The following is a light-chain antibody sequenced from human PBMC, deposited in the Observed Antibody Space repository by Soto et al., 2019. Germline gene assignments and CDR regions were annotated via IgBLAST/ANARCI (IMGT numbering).Light chain of an antibody. Sequence: QSALTQPASVSGSPGQSITISCTGSSSDVGGYNYVSWYQQHPGKAPKLMIYEVNNRPSGVSNRFSGSKSGNTASLTISGLQAEDEADYYCSSYAGSNMVVFGGGTKLTVL. J-gene: IGLJ2*01. CDR2: EVN. V-gene: IGLV2-14*01. CDR1: SSDVGGYNY. CDR3: SSYAGSNMVV.